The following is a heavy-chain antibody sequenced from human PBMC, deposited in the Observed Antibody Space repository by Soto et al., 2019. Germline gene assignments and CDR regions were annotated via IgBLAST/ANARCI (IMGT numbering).Heavy chain of an antibody. CDR2: LANDGSYQ. J-gene: IGHJ4*02. D-gene: IGHD2-15*01. V-gene: IGHV3-30*03. CDR1: GFTFSGYG. CDR3: ARSIGGSSYYPPDY. Sequence: QVQLVESGGGVVQPGGPLRLSCAASGFTFSGYGLHWVRQPPGEGLEWVAILANDGSYQYYAESVKGRFTISRDNSKNTLYLQMDSLRPEDTAVYYCARSIGGSSYYPPDYWGQGTLVTVSS.